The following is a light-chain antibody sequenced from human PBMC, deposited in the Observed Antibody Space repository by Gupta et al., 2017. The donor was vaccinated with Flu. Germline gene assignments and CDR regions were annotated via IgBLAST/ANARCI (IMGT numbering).Light chain of an antibody. Sequence: SVTVSCTGTSSDIGGYNYVSWYQQHPGKAPKLMIYDVIKRPSGVPDRFSGSKSGTTASLTISGLQAEDEADYYCCSFAGGGFYGLGTGTKVTVL. CDR1: SSDIGGYNY. CDR2: DVI. J-gene: IGLJ1*01. CDR3: CSFAGGGFYG. V-gene: IGLV2-11*01.